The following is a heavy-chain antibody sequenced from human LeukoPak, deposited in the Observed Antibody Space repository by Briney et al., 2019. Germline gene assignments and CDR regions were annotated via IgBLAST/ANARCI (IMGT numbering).Heavy chain of an antibody. CDR2: IYYSGST. Sequence: SETLSLTCAVYGGSFSGYYWSWIRQPPGKGLEWIGYIYYSGSTNYNPSLKSRVTISVDTSKNQFSLKLSSVTAADTAVYYCASKNHRSYYFDYWGQGTLVTVSS. CDR1: GGSFSGYY. J-gene: IGHJ4*02. CDR3: ASKNHRSYYFDY. V-gene: IGHV4-59*01. D-gene: IGHD1-14*01.